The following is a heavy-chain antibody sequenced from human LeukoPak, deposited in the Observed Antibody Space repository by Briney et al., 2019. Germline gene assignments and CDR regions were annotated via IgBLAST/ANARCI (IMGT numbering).Heavy chain of an antibody. Sequence: SETLFLTCVVSGGSISSGGYSWSWIRQPPGKGLEWIGHIYHSGSTNYNPSLKSRVTISVDTSKNQFSLKLSSVTAADTAVYYCASQYCSGGSCRFDPWGQGTLVTVSS. CDR1: GGSISSGGYS. CDR2: IYHSGST. J-gene: IGHJ5*02. D-gene: IGHD2-15*01. CDR3: ASQYCSGGSCRFDP. V-gene: IGHV4-30-2*01.